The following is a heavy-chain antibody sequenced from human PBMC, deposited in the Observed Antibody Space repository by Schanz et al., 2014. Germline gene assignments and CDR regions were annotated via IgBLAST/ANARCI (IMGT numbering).Heavy chain of an antibody. CDR3: ARGTMPGTFDI. J-gene: IGHJ3*02. CDR1: GGTFSTYT. CDR2: INPSGGST. D-gene: IGHD2-2*01. Sequence: QVQLVQSGSELKKPGTSVKVSCKASGGTFSTYTISWVRQAPGQGLEWMGMINPSGGSTTYAQKFQGRLTMTRDKSTSTAYMELSSLRYEDTALYYCARGTMPGTFDIWGQGTMVTVSS. V-gene: IGHV1-46*01.